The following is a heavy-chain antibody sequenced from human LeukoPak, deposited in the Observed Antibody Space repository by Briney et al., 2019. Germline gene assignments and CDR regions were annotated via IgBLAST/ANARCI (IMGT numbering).Heavy chain of an antibody. CDR1: GFTVSSNY. CDR3: ARCQVVVMYHGCYGMDV. Sequence: GGSLRLSCAASGFTVSSNYMSWVRQAPGKGLEWVSVVYSGGSTYYADSVKGRFTISRDNSKNTLYLQMNSLRAEDTAVYYCARCQVVVMYHGCYGMDVWGQGTTVTVSS. D-gene: IGHD3-22*01. J-gene: IGHJ6*02. CDR2: VYSGGST. V-gene: IGHV3-66*01.